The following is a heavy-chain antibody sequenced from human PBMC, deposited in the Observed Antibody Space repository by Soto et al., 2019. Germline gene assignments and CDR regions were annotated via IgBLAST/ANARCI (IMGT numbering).Heavy chain of an antibody. CDR2: IYHSGST. J-gene: IGHJ6*02. V-gene: IGHV4-4*02. CDR1: GGSISSSNL. CDR3: ARRGGSSSRYYYYALDV. Sequence: SETMSLSCAVSGGSISSSNLWSWVRPATGKGLEWIGEIYHSGSTNDNPSLKNQLTISIDTSKNQFSLNLTSVTAADTAVYYCARRGGSSSRYYYYALDVWGLGTTVTVSS. D-gene: IGHD6-6*01.